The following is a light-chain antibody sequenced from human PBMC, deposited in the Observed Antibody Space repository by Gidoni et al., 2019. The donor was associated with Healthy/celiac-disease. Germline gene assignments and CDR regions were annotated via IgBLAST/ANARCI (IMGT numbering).Light chain of an antibody. CDR1: QSISSY. CDR3: QQSYSTLYT. V-gene: IGKV1-39*01. CDR2: AAS. Sequence: DIQMTQSPSSLSASVGDRVTITCRASQSISSYLNWYQQKPGKAPKRLIYAASSLQSGVPSRFSGSGSGTDFTLTISSLQPEDFATYYCQQSYSTLYTFXQXTKLEIK. J-gene: IGKJ2*01.